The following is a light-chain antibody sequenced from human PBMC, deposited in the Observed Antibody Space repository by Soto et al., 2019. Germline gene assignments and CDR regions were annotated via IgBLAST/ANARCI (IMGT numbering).Light chain of an antibody. CDR2: DAS. CDR3: HQPNHRPFR. Sequence: EIVVSQWPAALRVGTGDRARFSCRAGQGVTPNFAWYQPKPGQSPRLLIYDASTRATGVPARFSGTGSETDFTLTISGLQPEDAPLYFCHQPNHRPFRFAQGTRLDIK. V-gene: IGKV3-15*01. CDR1: QGVTPN. J-gene: IGKJ5*01.